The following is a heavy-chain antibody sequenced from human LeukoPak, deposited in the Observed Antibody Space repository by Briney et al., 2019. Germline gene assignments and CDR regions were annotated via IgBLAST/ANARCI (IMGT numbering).Heavy chain of an antibody. V-gene: IGHV4-34*01. D-gene: IGHD3-10*01. CDR1: GGSFSGYY. J-gene: IGHJ4*02. CDR2: INHSGST. CDR3: ARRGDGFGELVN. Sequence: PSETLSLTCAVYGGSFSGYYWSWIRQPPGKGLEWIGEINHSGSTNYNPSLKSRVTISVDKSKNQFSLNLSSVTAADTAVYYCARRGDGFGELVNWGQGTLVTVSS.